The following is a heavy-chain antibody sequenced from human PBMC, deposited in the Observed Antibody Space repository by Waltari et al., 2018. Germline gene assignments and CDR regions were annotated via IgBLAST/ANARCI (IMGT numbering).Heavy chain of an antibody. CDR2: LDHKGAA. V-gene: IGHV4-34*01. D-gene: IGHD3-16*01. CDR1: RWSFSAYH. J-gene: IGHJ4*02. Sequence: QVQLQQWGGDLLRPSETLSLSCSVSRWSFSAYHWTWTRQPPGKGLGGIGELDHKGAAPYSPSLAGRVTISVDTSKNQFSLNLTSLTATDTAIYFWARPSVAARLGSLDYWGQGALVTVSS. CDR3: ARPSVAARLGSLDY.